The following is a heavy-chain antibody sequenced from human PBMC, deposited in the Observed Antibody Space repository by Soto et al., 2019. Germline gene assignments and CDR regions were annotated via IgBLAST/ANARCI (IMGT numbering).Heavy chain of an antibody. V-gene: IGHV1-2*02. CDR1: GYTFTGYY. CDR3: ARDRGWVRGVIITNWFDP. D-gene: IGHD3-10*01. Sequence: GGSVKVSCKASGYTFTGYYMHWVRQAPGQGLEWMGWINPNSGGTNYAQKFQGRVTMTRDTSISTAYMELSRLRSDDTAVYYCARDRGWVRGVIITNWFDPWGQGTLVTVSS. CDR2: INPNSGGT. J-gene: IGHJ5*02.